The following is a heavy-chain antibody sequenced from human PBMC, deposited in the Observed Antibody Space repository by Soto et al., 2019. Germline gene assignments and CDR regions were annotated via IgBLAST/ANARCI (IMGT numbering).Heavy chain of an antibody. D-gene: IGHD3-22*01. CDR2: ISHDGSNK. CDR1: GFTFSNYV. CDR3: AREDESSGYAGTFHH. Sequence: QVQLVESGGGVVQPGESLTLSCTASGFTFSNYVIHWVRQAPGKGLEWVALISHDGSNKHYADSVKDRFTISRDNSKSSLYMQRNSLGAEDTAMYYCAREDESSGYAGTFHHWGQGTLVTVSS. J-gene: IGHJ1*01. V-gene: IGHV3-30-3*01.